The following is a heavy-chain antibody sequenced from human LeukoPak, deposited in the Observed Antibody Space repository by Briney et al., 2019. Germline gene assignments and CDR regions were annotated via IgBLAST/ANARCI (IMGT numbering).Heavy chain of an antibody. D-gene: IGHD2-8*01. CDR3: ARVGVLMVYAAKITTQAYDY. Sequence: SETLSLTCAVYGGCFSGYYWSWIRQPPGKGLEWIGEINHSGSTNYNPSLKSRVTISVDTSKNQFSLKLSSVTAADTAVYYCARVGVLMVYAAKITTQAYDYWGQGTLVTVSS. J-gene: IGHJ4*02. CDR2: INHSGST. V-gene: IGHV4-34*01. CDR1: GGCFSGYY.